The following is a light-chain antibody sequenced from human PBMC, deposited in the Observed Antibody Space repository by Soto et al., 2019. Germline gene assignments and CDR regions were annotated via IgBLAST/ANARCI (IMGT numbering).Light chain of an antibody. CDR1: QGISSY. J-gene: IGKJ1*01. CDR3: QRYNNIART. V-gene: IGKV1-8*01. Sequence: AIRMTQSPSSLSASTGDRVSITCRASQGISSYLAWYQQKPGKAPNLLIYDASTLESGVPSRFSGGGSGTEFTLTISSLQPDDFATYYCQRYNNIARTFGQGTKVDIK. CDR2: DAS.